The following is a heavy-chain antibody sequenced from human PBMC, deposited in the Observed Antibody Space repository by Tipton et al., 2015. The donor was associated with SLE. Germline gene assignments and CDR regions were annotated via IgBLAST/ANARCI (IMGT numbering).Heavy chain of an antibody. CDR2: ISWNSANI. V-gene: IGHV3-9*01. D-gene: IGHD4-17*01. J-gene: IGHJ4*02. CDR3: AKDAHGDYSHFDH. Sequence: SLRLSCSGSGISFISYEMNWVRQAPGKGLEWVSGISWNSANIGYADSVRGRFTISRDNAKNSLYLQMINLRADDTALYYCAKDAHGDYSHFDHWGQGTLVTVSS. CDR1: GISFISYE.